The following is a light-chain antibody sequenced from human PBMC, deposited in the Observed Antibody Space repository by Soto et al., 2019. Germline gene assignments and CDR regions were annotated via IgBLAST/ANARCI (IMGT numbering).Light chain of an antibody. J-gene: IGLJ2*01. CDR2: EGS. CDR3: CSYAGSSTFLV. V-gene: IGLV2-23*01. CDR1: SSDVGSYNL. Sequence: QSALTQPASVSGSPGQSITISCTGTSSDVGSYNLVSWYQQHPGKAPKRMIYEGSKRTTGISNRFSGSKCGNTASLTISGLQAEDEADYYCCSYAGSSTFLVFGGGTKLTVL.